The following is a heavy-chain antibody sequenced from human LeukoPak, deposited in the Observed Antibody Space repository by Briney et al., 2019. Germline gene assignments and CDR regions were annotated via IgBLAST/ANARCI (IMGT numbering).Heavy chain of an antibody. CDR2: IIPILGIA. D-gene: IGHD2-2*01. CDR1: GGTFSSYA. CDR3: ARGRGYCSSTSCYYFDY. J-gene: IGHJ4*02. Sequence: SVKVSCKASGGTFSSYAISWVRQAPGQGLEWMGRIIPILGIANYAQKFQGRVTITADKSTSTAYMELSSLRSEDTAVYYCARGRGYCSSTSCYYFDYWGQGTLVTVSS. V-gene: IGHV1-69*04.